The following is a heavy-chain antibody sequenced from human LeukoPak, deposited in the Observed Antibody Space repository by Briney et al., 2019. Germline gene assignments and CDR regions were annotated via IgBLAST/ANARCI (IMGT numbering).Heavy chain of an antibody. CDR3: TRLKAVAGYQYYFDY. CDR1: GFTFSDYY. Sequence: GGSLRLSCAASGFTFSDYYMSWIRQTPGMRLEWISYITNSGNTIYYADSVKGRFTISRDNSKNTLYLQMNSLRAEDTAVYYCTRLKAVAGYQYYFDYWGQGALVTVSS. V-gene: IGHV3-11*04. D-gene: IGHD6-19*01. J-gene: IGHJ4*02. CDR2: ITNSGNTI.